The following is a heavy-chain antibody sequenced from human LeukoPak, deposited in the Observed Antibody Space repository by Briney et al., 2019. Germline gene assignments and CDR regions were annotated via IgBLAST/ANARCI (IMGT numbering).Heavy chain of an antibody. V-gene: IGHV1-8*02. CDR3: AREGNWNYFGRSLGWFDP. D-gene: IGHD1-7*01. J-gene: IGHJ5*02. Sequence: GASVKVSCKASGYTFINNWMHWVRQATGQGLEWMGWMNTNSGNTAYAQNFQGRVTMTRNASISTAYMELTSLRSEDTAVYYCAREGNWNYFGRSLGWFDPWGQGTLVTVSS. CDR2: MNTNSGNT. CDR1: GYTFINNW.